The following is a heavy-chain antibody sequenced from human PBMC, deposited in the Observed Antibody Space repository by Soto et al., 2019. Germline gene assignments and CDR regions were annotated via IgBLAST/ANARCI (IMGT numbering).Heavy chain of an antibody. V-gene: IGHV3-23*01. J-gene: IGHJ5*02. Sequence: PGGSLRPSCAASGFIFSSTDMSWVRQAPGKGLEWVSTIYGDGGTTYYADSVRGRFTISRDNSRNMVYLQLDTLRVDDTAVYYCVKNSGWFNTWGQRKLVTVSS. CDR2: IYGDGGTT. CDR3: VKNSGWFNT. D-gene: IGHD3-10*01. CDR1: GFIFSSTD.